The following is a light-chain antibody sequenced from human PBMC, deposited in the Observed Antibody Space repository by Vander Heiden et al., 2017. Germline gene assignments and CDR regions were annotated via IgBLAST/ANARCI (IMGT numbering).Light chain of an antibody. J-gene: IGKJ2*01. CDR1: QSISSY. CDR2: AAS. V-gene: IGKV1-39*01. CDR3: QQSYSTPHT. Sequence: DIQMTPSPSSLSASVGDRVTITCRASQSISSYLNWYQQKPGKAPKLLIYAASSLQSGVPSRCSGSGSGTDFTLTISSLQPEDFATYYCQQSYSTPHTFGQGTKLEIK.